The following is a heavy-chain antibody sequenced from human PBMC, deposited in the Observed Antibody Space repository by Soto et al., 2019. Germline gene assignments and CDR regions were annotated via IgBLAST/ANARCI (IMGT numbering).Heavy chain of an antibody. CDR1: GIMSSGYG. CDR3: ATMKRARLDS. V-gene: IGHV1-69*09. D-gene: IGHD6-25*01. J-gene: IGHJ4*02. CDR2: INPILDST. Sequence: QEQVVQSGPAMKEPGSSVKVSCRASGIMSSGYGFSWVRQAPGQGLEWVGMINPILDSTHYAQNLQGRDSLSVDKSRDTAYLEVTSLRLEDTAIYFCATMKRARLDSWGRGTVVTVSS.